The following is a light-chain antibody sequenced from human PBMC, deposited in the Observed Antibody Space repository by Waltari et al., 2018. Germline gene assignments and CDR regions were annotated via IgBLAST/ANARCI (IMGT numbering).Light chain of an antibody. CDR1: QAITIF. V-gene: IGKV1-33*01. Sequence: IRMTQSPSSLSASVGDTVTITCPASQAITIFLNWYQQKPGKAPNLLIYDASKLERGVPSRISGSGSGTVFTFTIGDLQPEDVATYFCQQYDNLPLTFGGGTKVEIK. CDR2: DAS. J-gene: IGKJ4*01. CDR3: QQYDNLPLT.